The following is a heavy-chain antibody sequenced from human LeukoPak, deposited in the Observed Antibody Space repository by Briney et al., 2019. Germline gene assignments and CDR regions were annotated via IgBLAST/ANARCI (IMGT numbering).Heavy chain of an antibody. V-gene: IGHV4-39*01. Sequence: PSETLSLTCTVSGGSISSRSYYWGWIRQPPGKGLEWIGIIYYSRSTYSNPSLKSRATISVDTSKNQFSLKVSSGTAADTAVYYCARLSDSGSWYQAHYTYYMDVWGKGIAVTISS. D-gene: IGHD6-13*01. J-gene: IGHJ6*03. CDR3: ARLSDSGSWYQAHYTYYMDV. CDR2: IYYSRST. CDR1: GGSISSRSYY.